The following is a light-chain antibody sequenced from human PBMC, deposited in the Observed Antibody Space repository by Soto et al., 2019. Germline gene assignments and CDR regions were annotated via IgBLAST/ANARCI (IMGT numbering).Light chain of an antibody. J-gene: IGKJ1*01. Sequence: DIKMTQSPSTLSASVGDRVTITCRASQSLNNWLAWYQQKPRKAPKLLIYKASSLESGVPSRFSGSGSGTEFTLTISSLQPDDFGTYYCQQYNSYSWTFGQGTKVEIK. CDR2: KAS. CDR1: QSLNNW. V-gene: IGKV1-5*03. CDR3: QQYNSYSWT.